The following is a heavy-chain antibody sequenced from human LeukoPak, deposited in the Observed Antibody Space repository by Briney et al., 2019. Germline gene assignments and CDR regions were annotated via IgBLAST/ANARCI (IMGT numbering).Heavy chain of an antibody. Sequence: GGSLRLSCAASGFTFSSYAMSWVRQAPGKGLEWVSAISGSGGSTYYADSVKGRFTISRDNSKNTLYLQMSSLRAEDTAVYYCAKGGDSSSWSYFDYWGQGTLVTVSS. CDR2: ISGSGGST. D-gene: IGHD6-13*01. CDR3: AKGGDSSSWSYFDY. J-gene: IGHJ4*02. CDR1: GFTFSSYA. V-gene: IGHV3-23*01.